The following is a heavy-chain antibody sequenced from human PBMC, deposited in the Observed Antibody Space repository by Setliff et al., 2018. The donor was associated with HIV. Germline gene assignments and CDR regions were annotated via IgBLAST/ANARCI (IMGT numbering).Heavy chain of an antibody. Sequence: SETLSLTCAVYGGHFSGYYWSWIRQPPGKGLEWIGEINHSGSTDYNPSLKSRVTISVDTSKNQLSLKLRSVTAADTAVYYCAREKGYSDTRGHYYGGVFENCGQGTLVTVSS. CDR2: INHSGST. V-gene: IGHV4-34*01. D-gene: IGHD3-22*01. CDR3: AREKGYSDTRGHYYGGVFEN. J-gene: IGHJ4*02. CDR1: GGHFSGYY.